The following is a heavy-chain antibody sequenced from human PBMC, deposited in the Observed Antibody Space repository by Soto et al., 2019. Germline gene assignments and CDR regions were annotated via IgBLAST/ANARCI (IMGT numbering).Heavy chain of an antibody. D-gene: IGHD6-13*01. CDR3: ARAEAGLFGMDV. CDR2: IHTSGKT. CDR1: HGSILSYS. Sequence: SETLSLTCTVSHGSILSYSWGWVRQPAGKGLEWIGRIHTSGKTAYNPSLRGRASMSVDTSENQLSLLLRSVTAADTAIYFCARAEAGLFGMDVWGQGTTVTVSS. J-gene: IGHJ6*02. V-gene: IGHV4-4*07.